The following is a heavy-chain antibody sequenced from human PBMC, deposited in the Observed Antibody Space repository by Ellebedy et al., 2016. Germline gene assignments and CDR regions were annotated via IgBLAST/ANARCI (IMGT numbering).Heavy chain of an antibody. J-gene: IGHJ4*02. CDR1: GYTFTSYD. Sequence: ASVKVSCKASGYTFTSYDINWVRQATGQGLEWMGWMNPNSGNTGYAQKFQGRVTMTRNTSISTAYMELSSLRAEDTAVYYCARGHVGRWLQPTAYYFDYWGQGTLVTVSS. CDR3: ARGHVGRWLQPTAYYFDY. V-gene: IGHV1-8*01. D-gene: IGHD5-24*01. CDR2: MNPNSGNT.